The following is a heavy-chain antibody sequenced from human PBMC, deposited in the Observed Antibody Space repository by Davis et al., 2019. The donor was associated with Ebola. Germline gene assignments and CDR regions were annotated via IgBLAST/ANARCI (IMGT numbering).Heavy chain of an antibody. D-gene: IGHD5-12*01. CDR1: GFAFDSYW. J-gene: IGHJ4*02. V-gene: IGHV3-74*01. CDR3: TRVPRDRYGYEGDY. Sequence: GESLKISCAAPGFAFDSYWMQRVRQPPGKGLEWVSHINTDGRRTSYADLVRGRFTISRVNAENTLYLQLNSLRVEDTAVYYCTRVPRDRYGYEGDYWGQGTLVTVSS. CDR2: INTDGRRT.